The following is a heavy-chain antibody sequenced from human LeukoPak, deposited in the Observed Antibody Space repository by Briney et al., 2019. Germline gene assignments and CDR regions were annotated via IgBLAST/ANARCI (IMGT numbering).Heavy chain of an antibody. CDR2: IKSKTDGGTT. D-gene: IGHD4-17*01. Sequence: PGGSLRLSCAASGFTFSNAWMSWVRQAPGKGLEWVGRIKSKTDGGTTDYAAPVKGRFTISRDDSKNTLYLQMNSLKTEDTAVYYCTTDSSHDYGDYPYYFDYWGQGTLVTVSS. CDR1: GFTFSNAW. V-gene: IGHV3-15*01. CDR3: TTDSSHDYGDYPYYFDY. J-gene: IGHJ4*02.